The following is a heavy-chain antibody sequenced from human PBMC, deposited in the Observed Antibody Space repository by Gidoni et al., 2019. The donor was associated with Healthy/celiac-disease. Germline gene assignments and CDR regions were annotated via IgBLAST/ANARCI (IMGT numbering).Heavy chain of an antibody. CDR1: GYTFTGYY. Sequence: QVQLVQSGAEVKKPGASVKVSCKASGYTFTGYYMHWVRQAPGQGLEWMGCIHPNSGATNYAQKFQGRVTMTRDTSISTAHMGLSRVGSDDTAVYYCARDSSSWYYFDYWGQGTLVTVSS. J-gene: IGHJ4*02. D-gene: IGHD6-13*01. V-gene: IGHV1-2*02. CDR3: ARDSSSWYYFDY. CDR2: IHPNSGAT.